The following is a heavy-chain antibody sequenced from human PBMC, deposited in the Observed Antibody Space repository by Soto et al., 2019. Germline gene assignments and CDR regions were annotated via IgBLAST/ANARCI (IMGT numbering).Heavy chain of an antibody. CDR3: ARDLGGWTDY. CDR2: INAGNGNI. V-gene: IGHV1-3*01. CDR1: GYTFTSYA. Sequence: ASVKVSCKASGYTFTSYAMQWVRQAPGQRLEWMGWINAGNGNIKYSRKFQGRVTITRDTSASTAYMELSSLRSEDTTVYYCARDLGGWTDYWGQGTLVTVSS. J-gene: IGHJ4*02. D-gene: IGHD6-19*01.